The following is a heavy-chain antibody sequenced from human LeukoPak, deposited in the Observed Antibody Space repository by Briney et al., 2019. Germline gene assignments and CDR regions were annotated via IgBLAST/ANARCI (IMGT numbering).Heavy chain of an antibody. CDR3: AREHSSSWDQFDY. J-gene: IGHJ4*02. D-gene: IGHD6-13*01. CDR2: FNPENGNT. V-gene: IGHV1-18*01. CDR1: GYSFVGYG. Sequence: ASVKVSCKASGYSFVGYGITWVRQAPGQGLEWMGWFNPENGNTNYAQKVQGRVTMTADTSRSTSYMELRSLRSDDTAVYYCAREHSSSWDQFDYWGQGTLVTVSS.